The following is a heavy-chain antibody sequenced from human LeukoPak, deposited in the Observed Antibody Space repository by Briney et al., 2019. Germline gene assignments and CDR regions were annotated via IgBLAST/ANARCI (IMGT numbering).Heavy chain of an antibody. V-gene: IGHV4-38-2*01. CDR2: IYYSGST. CDR1: GYSISSGYY. J-gene: IGHJ4*02. CDR3: ARYPLYCSSTTCYYY. D-gene: IGHD2-2*01. Sequence: SETLSLTCAVSGYSISSGYYWGWIRQPPGKGLEWIGSIYYSGSTYYNPSLKSRVTISVDTSKNQFSLKLSSVTAADTAVYYCARYPLYCSSTTCYYYWGQGTLVTVSS.